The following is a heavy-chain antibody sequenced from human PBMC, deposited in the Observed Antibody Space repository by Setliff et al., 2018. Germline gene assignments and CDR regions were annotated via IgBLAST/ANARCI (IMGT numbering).Heavy chain of an antibody. CDR1: GGSFNVYF. J-gene: IGHJ4*02. V-gene: IGHV4-34*01. Sequence: SLTCAVDGGSFNVYFWSWIRQPPGKGLEWIGEISHSGSTNYNPSLKSRVTMSVDKSKNQFSLKLKSVTAADTAVYYCVRESRSTWYRRDFWGQGTLVTVSS. D-gene: IGHD6-13*01. CDR2: ISHSGST. CDR3: VRESRSTWYRRDF.